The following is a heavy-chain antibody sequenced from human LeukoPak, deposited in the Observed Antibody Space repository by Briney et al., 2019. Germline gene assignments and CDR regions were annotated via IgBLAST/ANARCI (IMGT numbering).Heavy chain of an antibody. CDR1: GYTLTELS. CDR3: ARPGGSSRDFDY. Sequence: ASVKVSCKVSGYTLTELSMHWVRQAPGKGLEWMGGFDPEDGETIYAQKFQGRVTMTEDTSTDTAYMELSSLRSEDTAVYYCARPGGSSRDFDYWGQGTLVTVSS. V-gene: IGHV1-24*01. D-gene: IGHD6-13*01. J-gene: IGHJ4*02. CDR2: FDPEDGET.